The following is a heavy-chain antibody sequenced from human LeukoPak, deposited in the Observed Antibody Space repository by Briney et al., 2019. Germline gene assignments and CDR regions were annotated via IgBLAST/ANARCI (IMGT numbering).Heavy chain of an antibody. CDR2: ISYDGGNK. Sequence: GRSLRLSCAVSGDTFSSYAIHWVRQAPGKGLEWVASISYDGGNKNYADSVKGRFTISRDNSKNTVYLQMNSLRAEDTTIYYCAKDRGGVAHYYSGMDVWGQGTTVTVSS. J-gene: IGHJ6*02. CDR1: GDTFSSYA. D-gene: IGHD3-10*01. V-gene: IGHV3-30*18. CDR3: AKDRGGVAHYYSGMDV.